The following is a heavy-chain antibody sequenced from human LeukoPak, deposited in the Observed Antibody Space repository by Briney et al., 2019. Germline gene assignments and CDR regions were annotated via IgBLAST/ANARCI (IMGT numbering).Heavy chain of an antibody. D-gene: IGHD1-26*01. CDR1: GYTFTGYY. Sequence: ASVKVSCKASGYTFTGYYMHWVRQAPGQGLEWMGRINPNSGGTNYAQKFRGRVTMTRDTSISTAYMELSRLRSDDTAVYYCARGSGSYESPFDYWGQGTLVTVSS. V-gene: IGHV1-2*06. CDR3: ARGSGSYESPFDY. CDR2: INPNSGGT. J-gene: IGHJ4*02.